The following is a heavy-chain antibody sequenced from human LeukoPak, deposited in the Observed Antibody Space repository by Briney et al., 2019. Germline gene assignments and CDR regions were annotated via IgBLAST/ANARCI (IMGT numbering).Heavy chain of an antibody. Sequence: ASVKVSCKSSGGPFDNYAINWVRQAPGQGLEWMGRIIPSLNRANYAQIRITITADKSTATAYMELSGLRYEDTAVYYCARRTDRVDDAFDVWGQGTMVTVSS. D-gene: IGHD3/OR15-3a*01. CDR1: GGPFDNYA. V-gene: IGHV1-69*04. CDR3: ARRTDRVDDAFDV. CDR2: IIPSLNRA. J-gene: IGHJ3*01.